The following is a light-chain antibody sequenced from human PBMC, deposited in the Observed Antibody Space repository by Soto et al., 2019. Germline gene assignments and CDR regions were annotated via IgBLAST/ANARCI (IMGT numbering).Light chain of an antibody. CDR2: INSDGSH. CDR3: QAWVTGIGV. J-gene: IGLJ2*01. V-gene: IGLV4-69*01. CDR1: SGHSRNA. Sequence: QPVLTQSPSASASLGASVKLTCTLSSGHSRNAIAWHQQQPEKGPRYLMKINSDGSHIKGDEIPDRFSGSSSGAERYLTISSLQSEDEAEYYCQAWVTGIGVFGGGNKLTVL.